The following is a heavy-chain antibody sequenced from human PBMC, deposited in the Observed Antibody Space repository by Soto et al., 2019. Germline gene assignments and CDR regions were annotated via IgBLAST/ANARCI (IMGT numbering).Heavy chain of an antibody. J-gene: IGHJ4*02. CDR1: GGSISNNY. D-gene: IGHD1-1*01. CDR2: IYFTGGT. CDR3: ARDATSGTYFNY. V-gene: IGHV4-59*01. Sequence: QVQLQESGPGLVKPSETLSLTCTVSGGSISNNYWNWIRQSPGKGLEWIGYIYFTGGTNYNPSLTGRVTISLDTAKNQFSLKLSSVTAADTAVYYCARDATSGTYFNYWGQGTLVSVSS.